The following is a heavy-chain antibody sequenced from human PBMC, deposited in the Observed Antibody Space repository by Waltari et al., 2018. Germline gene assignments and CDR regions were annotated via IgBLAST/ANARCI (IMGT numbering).Heavy chain of an antibody. CDR2: IYAGGGS. CDR1: EFIVRNNY. CDR3: ATLGAYLGAFEV. J-gene: IGHJ3*01. Sequence: EVQLVETGGALIHPGRSLRLSCAASEFIVRNNYMAWVRQAPGKGLGWVSVIYAGGGSDSADSVRGRFTISRDNSKNTLYLEMNALRPDDTAVYYCATLGAYLGAFEVWGRGTMVTVSS. V-gene: IGHV3-53*02. D-gene: IGHD3-16*01.